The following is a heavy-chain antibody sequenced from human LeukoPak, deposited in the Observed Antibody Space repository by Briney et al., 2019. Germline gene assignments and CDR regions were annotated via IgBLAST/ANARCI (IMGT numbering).Heavy chain of an antibody. CDR1: GGSFSGYY. Sequence: SETLSLTCAVYGGSFSGYYWSWIRQPPGKGLEWIGEINHSGSTNYNSSLKSRVTISVDTSKNQFSLKLSSVTAADTAVYYCARAQGYCSSTSCYTSWFDPWGQGTLVTVSS. D-gene: IGHD2-2*02. CDR2: INHSGST. J-gene: IGHJ5*02. CDR3: ARAQGYCSSTSCYTSWFDP. V-gene: IGHV4-34*01.